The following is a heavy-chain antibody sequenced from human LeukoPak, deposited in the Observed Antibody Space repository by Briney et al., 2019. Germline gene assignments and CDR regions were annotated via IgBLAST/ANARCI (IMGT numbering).Heavy chain of an antibody. CDR3: ARVDGSGSYSSRNYYYYMGV. CDR1: GGSISSGGYY. Sequence: SETLSLTCTVSGGSISSGGYYWSWIRQHPGKGLEWIGYIYYSGSTYYNPSLKSRVTISVDTSKNQFSLKLSSVTAADTAVYYCARVDGSGSYSSRNYYYYMGVWGKGTTVTVSS. J-gene: IGHJ6*03. CDR2: IYYSGST. D-gene: IGHD3-10*01. V-gene: IGHV4-31*03.